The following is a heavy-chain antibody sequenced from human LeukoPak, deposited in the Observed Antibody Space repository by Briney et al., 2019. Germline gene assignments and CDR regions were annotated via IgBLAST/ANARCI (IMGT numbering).Heavy chain of an antibody. CDR1: GGSISSYY. J-gene: IGHJ6*03. D-gene: IGHD2-21*02. CDR3: ARAIVVVTSVGYYYYMDV. V-gene: IGHV4-59*08. CDR2: IYYSGST. Sequence: IPSETLSLTCTVSGGSISSYYCSWIRQPPGKGLEWIGYIYYSGSTNYNPSLKSRVTISVDTSKNQFSLKLSSVTAADTAVYYCARAIVVVTSVGYYYYMDVWGKGTTVTVSS.